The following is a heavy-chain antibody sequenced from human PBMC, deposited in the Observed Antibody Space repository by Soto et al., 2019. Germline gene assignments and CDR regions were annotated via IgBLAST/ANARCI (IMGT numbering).Heavy chain of an antibody. V-gene: IGHV3-53*05. D-gene: IGHD3-3*01. CDR1: GLSVRNNY. CDR3: ARANPSILEWSHGMDV. J-gene: IGHJ6*02. CDR2: IYNDGTT. Sequence: GGSLRLSCTASGLSVRNNYMSWVRHAPGMGLEWVSVIYNDGTTYYADSVKGRVTMTTDTSTSTAYMELRSLRSDDTAVYYCARANPSILEWSHGMDVWGQGTTVTVSS.